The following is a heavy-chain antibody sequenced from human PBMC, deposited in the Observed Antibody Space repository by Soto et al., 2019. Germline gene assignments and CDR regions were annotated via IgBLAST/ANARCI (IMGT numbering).Heavy chain of an antibody. CDR1: GGTFSSYA. CDR2: IIPMYGPA. J-gene: IGHJ5*02. D-gene: IGHD3-10*01. V-gene: IGHV1-69*01. CDR3: AMVTSTARGVIDNWFDP. Sequence: QVPLVQSGAEVKKPGSSVTVSCKASGGTFSSYAIHWVRQAPGQGLEWMGGIIPMYGPAKYAQRFQGRVTITADESTTTVYMELTSLTSQATGGSYCAMVTSTARGVIDNWFDPWGHGTLVTVSS.